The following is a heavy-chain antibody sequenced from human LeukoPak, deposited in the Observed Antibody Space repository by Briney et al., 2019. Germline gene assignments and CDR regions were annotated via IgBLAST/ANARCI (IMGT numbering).Heavy chain of an antibody. J-gene: IGHJ4*02. Sequence: ASVKVSCKASGYTFTGYYMHWVRQARGQRLEWMGWINPNSGGTNYAQKFQGRVTMTRDTSISTAYMELSRLRSDDTAVYYCARDADSEMATIGYWGQGTLVTVSS. D-gene: IGHD5-24*01. CDR1: GYTFTGYY. CDR2: INPNSGGT. V-gene: IGHV1-2*02. CDR3: ARDADSEMATIGY.